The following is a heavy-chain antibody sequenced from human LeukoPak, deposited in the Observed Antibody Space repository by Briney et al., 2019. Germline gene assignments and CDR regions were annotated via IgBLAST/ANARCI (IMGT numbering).Heavy chain of an antibody. Sequence: SETLSLTCTVSGASISSYYWTWIRQPPGKGLESIGYISYSGSTNYNSSLKSRVTISLDTSKNQFSLRLSSVTAADTAVYYCARAHSTNGICYSIDSWGQGTLVTVSS. CDR3: ARAHSTNGICYSIDS. CDR2: ISYSGST. V-gene: IGHV4-59*01. CDR1: GASISSYY. J-gene: IGHJ4*02. D-gene: IGHD2-8*01.